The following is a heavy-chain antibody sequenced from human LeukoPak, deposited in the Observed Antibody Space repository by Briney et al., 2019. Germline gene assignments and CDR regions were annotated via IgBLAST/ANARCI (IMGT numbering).Heavy chain of an antibody. CDR1: GFTFSNAW. D-gene: IGHD1-26*01. Sequence: GGSLRLSCAASGFTFSNAWMSWVRQAPGKGLEWVGRIKSKTDGGTTDYAAPVKGRFTISRDDSKNTLYLQMNSLKTEDTAVYYCTRDRVGWPSMDVWGQGTTVTVSS. CDR2: IKSKTDGGTT. CDR3: TRDRVGWPSMDV. J-gene: IGHJ6*02. V-gene: IGHV3-15*01.